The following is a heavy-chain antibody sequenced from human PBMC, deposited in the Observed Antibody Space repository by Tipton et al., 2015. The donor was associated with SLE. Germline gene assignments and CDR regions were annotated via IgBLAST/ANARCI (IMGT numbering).Heavy chain of an antibody. D-gene: IGHD1-26*01. J-gene: IGHJ4*02. CDR3: ARHYGSRYFDY. V-gene: IGHV4-39*01. CDR1: GGSISSGGYY. CDR2: INHSGST. Sequence: TLSLTCTVSGGSISSGGYYWSWIRQPPGKGLEWIGEINHSGSTNYNPSLKSRVTISVDTSKNQFSLKLSSVTAADTAVYYCARHYGSRYFDYWGQGTLVTVSS.